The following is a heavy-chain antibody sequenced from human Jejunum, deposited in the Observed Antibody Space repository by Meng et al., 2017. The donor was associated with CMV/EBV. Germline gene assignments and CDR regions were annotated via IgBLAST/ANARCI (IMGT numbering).Heavy chain of an antibody. CDR1: GGALIGTNW. CDR2: IFHSGAT. J-gene: IGHJ4*02. Sequence: LSLACVVSGGALIGTNWWNWVRQPPGGGLEWIGGIFHSGATNLNPSLKSRVTISIDNSKNQFSLKLTSVTAADTAVYFCGDPPAGYWGQGVLVTVSS. CDR3: GDPPAGY. V-gene: IGHV4-4*01.